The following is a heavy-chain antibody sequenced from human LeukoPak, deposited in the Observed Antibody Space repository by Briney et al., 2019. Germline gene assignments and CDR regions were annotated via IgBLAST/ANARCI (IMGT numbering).Heavy chain of an antibody. J-gene: IGHJ4*02. CDR1: GFTFSSYA. CDR2: ISYDGSNK. D-gene: IGHD3-16*01. V-gene: IGHV3-30*04. Sequence: GRSLRLSCAASGFTFSSYAMHWVRQAPGKGLEWVAVISYDGSNKYYADPVKGRFTISRDNSKNTLYLQMNSLRAEDTAVYYCARDSRPTFSYFDYWGQGTLVTVSS. CDR3: ARDSRPTFSYFDY.